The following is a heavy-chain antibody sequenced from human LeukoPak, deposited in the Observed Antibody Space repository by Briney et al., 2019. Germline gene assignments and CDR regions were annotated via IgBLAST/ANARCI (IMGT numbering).Heavy chain of an antibody. D-gene: IGHD3-10*01. V-gene: IGHV4-34*01. CDR1: GGSFSGYY. J-gene: IGHJ4*02. CDR3: ARGSESIFDI. Sequence: SENLSLTCAVYGGSFSGYYWSWIRQPPGKGLEWIGEINHSGSTNYNPSLKSRVTISVDTSKNQFSLKLSSVTAADTAVYYCARGSESIFDIWGQGTLVTVSS. CDR2: INHSGST.